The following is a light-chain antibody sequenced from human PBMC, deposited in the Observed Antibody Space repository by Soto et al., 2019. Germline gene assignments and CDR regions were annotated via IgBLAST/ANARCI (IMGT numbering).Light chain of an antibody. Sequence: QSVLTQPPLASGTPGQRVIVSCSGTYSNIGINDVHWYRQLSGSAPQILIYDTTERATGVPDRFSGSKSGTSASLAISGLQAEDEADYHCAAWDDSLNGPIFGGGTKVTVL. V-gene: IGLV1-44*01. J-gene: IGLJ2*01. CDR3: AAWDDSLNGPI. CDR2: DTT. CDR1: YSNIGIND.